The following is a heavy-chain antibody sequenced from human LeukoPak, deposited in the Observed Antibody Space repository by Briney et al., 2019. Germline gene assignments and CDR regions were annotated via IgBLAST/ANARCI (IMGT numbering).Heavy chain of an antibody. CDR1: GGSISSYY. J-gene: IGHJ4*02. Sequence: SETLSLTCTVSGGSISSYYWSWIRQPPGKGLEWIGKINHSGSTNYNPSLKSRVTISVDTSKNQFSLKLSSVTAADTAVYYCAREGYSYGSEGFDYWGQGTLVTVSS. D-gene: IGHD5-18*01. V-gene: IGHV4-34*01. CDR3: AREGYSYGSEGFDY. CDR2: INHSGST.